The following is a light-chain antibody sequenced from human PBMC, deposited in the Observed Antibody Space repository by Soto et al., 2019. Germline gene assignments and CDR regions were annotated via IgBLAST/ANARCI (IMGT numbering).Light chain of an antibody. V-gene: IGLV2-14*01. Sequence: QSALTQPASVSGSPGESITISCTAASSDVGGYNYVSWYQQYPGKAPKLMIYDVRIRPSGVSNRFSGSKSGNTASLTISGLQADDEADYYCSSYTSSSILVFGGGTKLTVL. CDR1: SSDVGGYNY. CDR3: SSYTSSSILV. J-gene: IGLJ2*01. CDR2: DVR.